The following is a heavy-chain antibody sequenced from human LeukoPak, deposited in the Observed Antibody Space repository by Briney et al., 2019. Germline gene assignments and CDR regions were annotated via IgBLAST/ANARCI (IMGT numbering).Heavy chain of an antibody. CDR2: IIPVFGTT. D-gene: IGHD1-14*01. V-gene: IGHV1-69*13. CDR3: VRAGGPRKWYFDY. J-gene: IGHJ4*02. CDR1: GDTFNTYD. Sequence: ASVKVSCKASGDTFNTYDILWVRQAPGQGLEWMGGIIPVFGTTKSAQKFQGRVTITADESTRITYVELTSLRSEDTAVYYCVRAGGPRKWYFDYWGQGTTVIVSS.